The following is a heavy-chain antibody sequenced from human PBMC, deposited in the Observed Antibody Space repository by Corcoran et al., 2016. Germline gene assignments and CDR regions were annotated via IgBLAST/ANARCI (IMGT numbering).Heavy chain of an antibody. J-gene: IGHJ4*02. V-gene: IGHV3-21*01. CDR1: GFTFSSYS. CDR3: ARDRLAVAGHEGFDY. CDR2: ISSSSSYI. Sequence: EVQLVESGGGLVKPGGSLRLSCAASGFTFSSYSMNWVRQAPGKGLEWVSSISSSSSYIYYEDSVKGRFTISRDNAKNSLYLQMNSLRAEETAVYYCARDRLAVAGHEGFDYWGQGTLVTVSS. D-gene: IGHD6-19*01.